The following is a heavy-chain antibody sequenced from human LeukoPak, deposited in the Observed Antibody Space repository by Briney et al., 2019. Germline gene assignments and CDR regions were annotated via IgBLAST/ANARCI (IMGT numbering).Heavy chain of an antibody. J-gene: IGHJ4*02. Sequence: GGFLRLSCAASGFTFSSYSMNWVRQAPGKGLEWVSYISSSGSTIYYADSVKGRFTISRDNAKNSLYLQMNSLRAEDTAVYYCARDRGLYYYGSGSYYSDYWGQGTLVTVSS. CDR1: GFTFSSYS. CDR2: ISSSGSTI. V-gene: IGHV3-48*04. D-gene: IGHD3-10*01. CDR3: ARDRGLYYYGSGSYYSDY.